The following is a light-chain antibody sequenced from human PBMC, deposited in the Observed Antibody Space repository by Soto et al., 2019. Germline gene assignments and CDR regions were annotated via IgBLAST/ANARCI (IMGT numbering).Light chain of an antibody. CDR3: QQNYNKAYT. CDR1: QSISTY. Sequence: DLPMTQSPSSLSASVGDRVTITCRASQSISTYLNWYQQKPGKAPKFLIYAASNLQSGVPPRFSGSGSGTDFALTISSLQPEDFATYYCQQNYNKAYTFGQGTRLEIK. J-gene: IGKJ2*01. V-gene: IGKV1-39*01. CDR2: AAS.